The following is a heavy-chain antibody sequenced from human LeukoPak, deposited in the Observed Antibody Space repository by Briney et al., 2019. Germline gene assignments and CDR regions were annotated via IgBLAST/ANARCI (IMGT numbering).Heavy chain of an antibody. CDR3: ARVTVVVPAANLENWFDP. D-gene: IGHD2-2*01. V-gene: IGHV4-39*07. Sequence: SETLSLTCTVSGGSISSSSYYWGWIRQPPGKGLEWIGSIYYSGSTYYNPSLKGRVTISVDTSKNQFSLKLSSVTAADTAVYYCARVTVVVPAANLENWFDPWGQGTLVTVSS. J-gene: IGHJ5*02. CDR2: IYYSGST. CDR1: GGSISSSSYY.